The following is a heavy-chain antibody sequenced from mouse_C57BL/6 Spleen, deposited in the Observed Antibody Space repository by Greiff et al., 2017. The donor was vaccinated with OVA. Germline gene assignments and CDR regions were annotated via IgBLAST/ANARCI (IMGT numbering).Heavy chain of an antibody. CDR3: ARSYYDGSSSEAWFAY. CDR2: IRNKANGYTT. CDR1: GFTFTDYY. D-gene: IGHD1-1*01. Sequence: EVQRVESGGGLVQPGGSLSLSCAASGFTFTDYYMSWVRQPPGKALEWLGFIRNKANGYTTEYSASVKGRFTISRDNSQSILYLQMNALRAEDSATYYCARSYYDGSSSEAWFAYWGQGTLVTVSA. J-gene: IGHJ3*01. V-gene: IGHV7-3*01.